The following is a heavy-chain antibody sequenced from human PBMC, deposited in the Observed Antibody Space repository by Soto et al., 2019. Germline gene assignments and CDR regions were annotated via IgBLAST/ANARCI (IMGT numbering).Heavy chain of an antibody. Sequence: SETLSLTCTVSNDSISNYYWTWIRQPPGKGLEWIGFIYYSGSTNYNPSLQSRVTISVDTSKNQFSLKMNSVTAADTAVYYCARPGRDWGALHYWGQGTLVTVSS. D-gene: IGHD7-27*01. CDR3: ARPGRDWGALHY. CDR2: IYYSGST. V-gene: IGHV4-59*08. CDR1: NDSISNYY. J-gene: IGHJ4*02.